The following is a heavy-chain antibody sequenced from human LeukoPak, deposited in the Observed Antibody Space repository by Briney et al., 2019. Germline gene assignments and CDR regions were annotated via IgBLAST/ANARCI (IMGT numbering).Heavy chain of an antibody. V-gene: IGHV4-59*01. Sequence: SETLSLTCTVSGGSISSYYWSWIRQPPGKGLEWIGYIYYSGSTNYNPSLKSRVTISVDTSKNQFSLKLSSVTAADTAVYYCARALHDYGGILYFDYWGQGTLVTVSS. CDR3: ARALHDYGGILYFDY. CDR2: IYYSGST. D-gene: IGHD4-23*01. CDR1: GGSISSYY. J-gene: IGHJ4*02.